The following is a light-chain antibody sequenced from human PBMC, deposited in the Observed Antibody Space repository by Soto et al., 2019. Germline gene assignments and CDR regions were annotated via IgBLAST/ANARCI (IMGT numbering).Light chain of an antibody. V-gene: IGLV2-14*01. CDR1: SSDVGAYKY. CDR3: TSYTSISTMV. J-gene: IGLJ2*01. Sequence: QSALTQPASVSRSPGQSITISCTGTSSDVGAYKYVSWFQQLPGTAPKLMIYEVSNRPSGVSNRFSGSKSGTTASLTISGLQADDEADYYCTSYTSISTMVFGGGTKLTVL. CDR2: EVS.